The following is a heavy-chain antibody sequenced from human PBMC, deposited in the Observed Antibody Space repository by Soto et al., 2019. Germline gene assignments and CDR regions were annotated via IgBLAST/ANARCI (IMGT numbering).Heavy chain of an antibody. J-gene: IGHJ4*02. V-gene: IGHV3-23*01. CDR2: ISGSSSST. CDR3: AKDHYDFWSGYYESLYFDY. D-gene: IGHD3-3*01. Sequence: SWILQTTGKGLEWVSAISGSSSSTYYADSVKGRFTISRDNSKNTLYLQMNSLRAEDTAVYYCAKDHYDFWSGYYESLYFDYWGQGTLVTVSS.